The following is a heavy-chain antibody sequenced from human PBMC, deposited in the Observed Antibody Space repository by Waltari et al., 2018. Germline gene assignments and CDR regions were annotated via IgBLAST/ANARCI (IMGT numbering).Heavy chain of an antibody. D-gene: IGHD6-19*01. V-gene: IGHV1-69*01. J-gene: IGHJ4*02. CDR3: ARDRDSSGWYYFDY. Sequence: QVQLVQSGAEVKKPGSSVKVSCKASGAPFSSYAISWVRQAPGQGLEWMGGIIPIFGTANYAQKFQGRVTITADESTSTAYMELSSLRSEDTAVYYCARDRDSSGWYYFDYWGQGTLVTVSS. CDR1: GAPFSSYA. CDR2: IIPIFGTA.